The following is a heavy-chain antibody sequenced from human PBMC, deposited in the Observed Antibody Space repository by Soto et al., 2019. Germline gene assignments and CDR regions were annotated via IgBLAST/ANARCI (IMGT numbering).Heavy chain of an antibody. CDR3: TRDAPLWFGELSQ. D-gene: IGHD3-10*01. V-gene: IGHV4-31*03. CDR1: GGSIRSPNFP. CDR2: IYYNGTT. J-gene: IGHJ4*02. Sequence: QVQLQESGPGLVKPSQTLSLTCTVIGGSIRSPNFPLSWIRQHPGKGPEWIGNIYYNGTTTYSPSIESRLTFSLDPSKNQFSLTLKSLTAADTAVYYCTRDAPLWFGELSQWCQGTLVTVSS.